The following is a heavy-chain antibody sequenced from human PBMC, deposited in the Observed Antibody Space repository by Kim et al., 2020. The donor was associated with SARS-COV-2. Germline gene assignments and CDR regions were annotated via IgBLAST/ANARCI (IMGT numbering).Heavy chain of an antibody. J-gene: IGHJ4*02. CDR2: MNPNSGNT. D-gene: IGHD6-13*01. CDR3: ARWAPERKPLTVWLSSKQLQGKPDY. V-gene: IGHV1-8*01. CDR1: GYTFTSYD. Sequence: ASVKVSCKASGYTFTSYDINWVRQATGQGLEWMGWMNPNSGNTGYAQKFQGRVTMTRNTSISTAYMELSSLRSEDTAVYYCARWAPERKPLTVWLSSKQLQGKPDYWGQGTLVTVSS.